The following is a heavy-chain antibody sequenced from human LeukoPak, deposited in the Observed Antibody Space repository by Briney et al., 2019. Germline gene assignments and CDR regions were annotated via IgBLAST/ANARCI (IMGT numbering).Heavy chain of an antibody. J-gene: IGHJ4*02. CDR2: INPNSGGT. V-gene: IGHV1-2*02. Sequence: ASVKVSCKASGYTFTGYYMHWVRQAPGQGLERMGWINPNSGGTNYAQKFQGRVTMTRDTSISTAYMELSRLRSDDTAVYYCARDHLPYSSGSLGYWGQGTLVNVSS. CDR3: ARDHLPYSSGSLGY. CDR1: GYTFTGYY. D-gene: IGHD6-19*01.